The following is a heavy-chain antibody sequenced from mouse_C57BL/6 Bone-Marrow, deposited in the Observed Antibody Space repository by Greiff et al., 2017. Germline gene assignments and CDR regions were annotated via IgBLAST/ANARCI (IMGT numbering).Heavy chain of an antibody. CDR1: RFTFSDFY. CDR3: ARDRYGAMDY. J-gene: IGHJ4*01. V-gene: IGHV7-1*01. CDR2: SRNKANDYTT. Sequence: EVKLMESGGGLVQSGRSLRLSCATSRFTFSDFYMEWVRQAPGKGLEWIAASRNKANDYTTEYSASVKGRFIVSRDTSQSILYLQMNALRAEDTAIYYCARDRYGAMDYWGQGTSVTVSS. D-gene: IGHD1-1*02.